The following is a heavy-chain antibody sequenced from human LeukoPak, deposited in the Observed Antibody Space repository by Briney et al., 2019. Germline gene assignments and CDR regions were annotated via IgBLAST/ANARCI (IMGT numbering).Heavy chain of an antibody. J-gene: IGHJ3*02. Sequence: ASVKLSCKASGYIFTAYYIHWLRQSPGQGLEWMGWINPNSGGTSFALNFQGRVTLTRDTSISTVYMELSRLRSDDTAVYYCARDLSGGALGAFAISGQGALVTVSS. CDR3: ARDLSGGALGAFAI. CDR2: INPNSGGT. CDR1: GYIFTAYY. D-gene: IGHD2-15*01. V-gene: IGHV1-2*02.